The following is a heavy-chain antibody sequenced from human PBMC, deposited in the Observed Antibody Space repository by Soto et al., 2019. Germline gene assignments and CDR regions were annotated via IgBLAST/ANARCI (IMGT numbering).Heavy chain of an antibody. CDR1: GFTFSTYW. CDR2: INSDASHT. CDR3: IRDGNCITPSSYGNWFEP. J-gene: IGHJ5*02. D-gene: IGHD6-13*01. Sequence: EVQLVESGGGLVQPGGSLRLSCAASGFTFSTYWMHWIRQVPGKGLEWVSRINSDASHTYYADSVKGRFTISRDKAKNPLHLEMNSLCAEDTAVYYCIRDGNCITPSSYGNWFEPWGQGTLVTVSS. V-gene: IGHV3-74*01.